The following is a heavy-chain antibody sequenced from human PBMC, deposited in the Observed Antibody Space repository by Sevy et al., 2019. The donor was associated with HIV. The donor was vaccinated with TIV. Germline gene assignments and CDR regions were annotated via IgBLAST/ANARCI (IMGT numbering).Heavy chain of an antibody. CDR3: ARARIAASAPYYFDY. Sequence: GGSLRLSCAASGFTFSDYYMSWIRQAPGKGLEWISCISSRNTYTNYADSVKGRFTISRDNAKNSLYLHMDSLRAEDTAVYYCARARIAASAPYYFDYWGQGTLVTVSS. CDR1: GFTFSDYY. V-gene: IGHV3-11*06. CDR2: ISSRNTYT. J-gene: IGHJ4*02. D-gene: IGHD6-13*01.